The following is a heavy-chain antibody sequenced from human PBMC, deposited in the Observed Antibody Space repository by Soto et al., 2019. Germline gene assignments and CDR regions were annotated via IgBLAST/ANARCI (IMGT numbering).Heavy chain of an antibody. D-gene: IGHD2-2*01. CDR2: ISTDIGNT. V-gene: IGHV1-18*01. CDR3: ARFKCISSSCYEGYFEY. J-gene: IGHJ4*02. Sequence: QVQLVQSGAEVKKPGASVKVSCKTSGYTFTTYGISWVRQAPGQGLEWMGWISTDIGNTNYAQKVQDRVTMTTDTSTSTAYMELRRLRSDDTAVYYCARFKCISSSCYEGYFEYWGQGTLVTVSS. CDR1: GYTFTTYG.